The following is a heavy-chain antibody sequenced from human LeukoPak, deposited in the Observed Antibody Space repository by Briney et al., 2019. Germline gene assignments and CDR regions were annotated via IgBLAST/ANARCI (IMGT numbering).Heavy chain of an antibody. Sequence: SETLPLTCTVSGGSINSFYWNWIRQPPGKGLEWIGDIYYTGSTNYNPSLKSRVTISVDTSKNQFSLKLSSVTAADTAVYYCTRAVSYSSDWSFYNCWGQGTLVTVSS. CDR1: GGSINSFY. J-gene: IGHJ4*02. D-gene: IGHD6-19*01. CDR3: TRAVSYSSDWSFYNC. CDR2: IYYTGST. V-gene: IGHV4-59*01.